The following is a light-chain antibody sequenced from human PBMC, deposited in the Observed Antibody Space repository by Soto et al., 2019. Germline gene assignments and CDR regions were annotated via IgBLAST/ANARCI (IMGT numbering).Light chain of an antibody. V-gene: IGLV1-44*01. J-gene: IGLJ2*01. Sequence: QSVLTQPPSASGTPGQRVTISCSGSSSNIGSNPVTWYQQVPGTAPKLIIYTNNQRPSGVPDRLSGSKSGTSASLPSSGLQSEDELEYYCAAWDHNLNAVLFGGGTKLTVL. CDR3: AAWDHNLNAVL. CDR1: SSNIGSNP. CDR2: TNN.